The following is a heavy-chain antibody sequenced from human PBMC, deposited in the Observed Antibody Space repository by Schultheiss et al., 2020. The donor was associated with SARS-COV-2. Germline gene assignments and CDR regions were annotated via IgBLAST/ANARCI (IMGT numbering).Heavy chain of an antibody. J-gene: IGHJ5*02. Sequence: SETLSLTCTVSGGSISSYYWSWIRQPAGKGLEWIGRIYTSGSTNYNPSLKSRVTMSVDTSKNQFSLKLSSVTAADTAVYYCARGSTYYDFWSGYFCDPWGQGTLVTVSS. D-gene: IGHD3-3*01. CDR1: GGSISSYY. CDR3: ARGSTYYDFWSGYFCDP. CDR2: IYTSGST. V-gene: IGHV4-4*07.